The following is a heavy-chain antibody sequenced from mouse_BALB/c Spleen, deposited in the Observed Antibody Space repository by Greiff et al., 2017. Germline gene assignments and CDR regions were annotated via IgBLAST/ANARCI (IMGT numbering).Heavy chain of an antibody. CDR1: GFNIKDYY. J-gene: IGHJ4*01. CDR3: ARAGTGYAMDY. CDR2: IDPENGDT. Sequence: EVQLQQSGAELVRSGASVKLSCTASGFNIKDYYMHWVKQRPEQGLEWIGWIDPENGDTEYAPKFQGKATMTADTSSNTAYLQLSSLTSEDTAVYYCARAGTGYAMDYWGQGTSVTVSS. V-gene: IGHV14-4*02. D-gene: IGHD3-3*01.